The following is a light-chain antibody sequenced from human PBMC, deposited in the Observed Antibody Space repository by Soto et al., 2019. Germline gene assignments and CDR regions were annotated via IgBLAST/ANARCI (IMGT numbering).Light chain of an antibody. J-gene: IGLJ1*01. Sequence: QSVLTQPPSASGSPGQSVTISCTGASSDFGLYDFVSWYQHHPGKAPKLLIFEVSYRPSGVSSRFSGSKSGNTASLTISGLQAEDEADYYCNSYTRFSTYVFGTGTKSPS. CDR1: SSDFGLYDF. CDR2: EVS. CDR3: NSYTRFSTYV. V-gene: IGLV2-14*01.